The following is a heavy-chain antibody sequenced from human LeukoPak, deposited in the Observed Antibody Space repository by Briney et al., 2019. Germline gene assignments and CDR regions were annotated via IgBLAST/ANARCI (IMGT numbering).Heavy chain of an antibody. CDR3: ARDWPILRGIVVVPAAMDAFDI. D-gene: IGHD2-2*01. J-gene: IGHJ3*02. CDR2: IYHSGST. CDR1: GYSISSGYY. Sequence: PSETLSLTCTVSGYSISSGYYWGWIRQPPGKGLEWIGSIYHSGSTYYNPSLKSRVTISVDTSKNQFSLKLSSVTAADTAVYYCARDWPILRGIVVVPAAMDAFDIWGQGTRVTVSS. V-gene: IGHV4-38-2*02.